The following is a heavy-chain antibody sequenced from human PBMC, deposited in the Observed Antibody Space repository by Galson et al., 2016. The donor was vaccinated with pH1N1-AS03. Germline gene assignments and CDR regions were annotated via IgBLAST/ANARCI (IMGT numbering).Heavy chain of an antibody. V-gene: IGHV5-51*01. Sequence: SGAEVKKTGESLKISCKGSGYSFTNYWIAWVRQLPGKGLEWMGIIYPADSDARYSPSFQGQVTISADTSNSTAYMQWNSLKASDTAMYYCARQRAVRAFDYWGQGTPVTVSS. CDR1: GYSFTNYW. D-gene: IGHD3-10*01. CDR3: ARQRAVRAFDY. CDR2: IYPADSDA. J-gene: IGHJ4*02.